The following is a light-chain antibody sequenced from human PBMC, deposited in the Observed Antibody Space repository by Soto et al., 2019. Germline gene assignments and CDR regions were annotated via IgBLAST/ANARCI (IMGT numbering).Light chain of an antibody. CDR2: GAS. CDR1: QSVSSN. Sequence: EIVMTQSPATLSVSPGERATLSCRASQSVSSNLAWYQQKPGQAPRPPIYGASTRATGIPARFSGSGSGTEFTLTISSLQSEDFAVYYCQQYNNGPPWTFGQGTKVEIK. V-gene: IGKV3-15*01. CDR3: QQYNNGPPWT. J-gene: IGKJ1*01.